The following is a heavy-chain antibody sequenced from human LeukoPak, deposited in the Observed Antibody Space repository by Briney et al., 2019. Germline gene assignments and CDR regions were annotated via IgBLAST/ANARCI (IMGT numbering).Heavy chain of an antibody. CDR1: GYTFTSYD. CDR2: MYSNSGNT. CDR3: ARGIPWMITFGGVIVPTSNWFDP. D-gene: IGHD3-16*02. V-gene: IGHV1-8*03. Sequence: ASVKVSCKPSGYTFTSYDINWVRQATGQGLEWMGLMYSNSGNTRYAHKVQVRVTITRNTSISTAYMELSSLRTEDKAVYYCARGIPWMITFGGVIVPTSNWFDPWGQGTLVTVSS. J-gene: IGHJ5*02.